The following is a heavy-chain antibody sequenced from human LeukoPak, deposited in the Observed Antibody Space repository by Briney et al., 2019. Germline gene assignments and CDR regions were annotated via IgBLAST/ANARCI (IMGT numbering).Heavy chain of an antibody. CDR3: ARDLGSRSGGRWSVRAFDI. CDR2: LFYTGST. V-gene: IGHV4-59*01. D-gene: IGHD2-15*01. Sequence: SETLSLTCTVSGASISRYYWSWIRQPPGKGLELIGYLFYTGSTKYNPSLKSRVTISGDTSKNQFSLRLSSVTAADTAVYYCARDLGSRSGGRWSVRAFDIWGQGTMVGVSS. CDR1: GASISRYY. J-gene: IGHJ3*02.